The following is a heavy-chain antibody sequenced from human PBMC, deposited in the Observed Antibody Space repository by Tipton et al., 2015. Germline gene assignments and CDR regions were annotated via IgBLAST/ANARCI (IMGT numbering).Heavy chain of an antibody. CDR1: GGSISSYY. CDR2: IYYSGST. J-gene: IGHJ5*02. Sequence: TLSLTCTVSGGSISSYYWSWIRQPPGEGLEWIGSIYYSGSTYYNPSLKSRVTISVDTSKNQFSLKLSSVTAADTAVYYCARQWLQLQSWFDPWGQGTLVTVSS. D-gene: IGHD5-24*01. CDR3: ARQWLQLQSWFDP. V-gene: IGHV4-59*05.